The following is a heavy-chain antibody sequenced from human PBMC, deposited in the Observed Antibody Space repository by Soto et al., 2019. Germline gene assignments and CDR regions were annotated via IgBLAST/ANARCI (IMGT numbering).Heavy chain of an antibody. Sequence: QVQLVESGGGVVQPGRSLRLSCAASGFTFSSYGMHWVRQAPGKGLEWVAVISYDGSNKYYADSVKSRFTISRYNSKNTRYLQRNSLRAEDTAVYYCANHRPTHEGRDYWGQGTLVTVSS. V-gene: IGHV3-30*18. J-gene: IGHJ4*02. CDR2: ISYDGSNK. CDR1: GFTFSSYG. CDR3: ANHRPTHEGRDY.